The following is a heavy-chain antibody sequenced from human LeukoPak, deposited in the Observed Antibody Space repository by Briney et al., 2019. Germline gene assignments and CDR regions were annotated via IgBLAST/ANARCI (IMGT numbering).Heavy chain of an antibody. Sequence: GGSLRLSCTVFGFTFSNFSMSWLRQAPGKGLEWVSGITGGGGSTYYADSLKGRFTISRDNSKNTLYILVSGLRSEDTAVYYCAKELDRVGYCGQGTRITVSS. D-gene: IGHD3/OR15-3a*01. CDR2: ITGGGGST. CDR3: AKELDRVGY. CDR1: GFTFSNFS. J-gene: IGHJ4*02. V-gene: IGHV3-23*01.